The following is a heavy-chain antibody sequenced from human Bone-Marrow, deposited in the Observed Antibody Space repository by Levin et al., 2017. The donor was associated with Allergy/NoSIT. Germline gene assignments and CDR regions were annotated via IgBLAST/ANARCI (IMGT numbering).Heavy chain of an antibody. J-gene: IGHJ4*02. V-gene: IGHV3-9*01. CDR2: ISWNSGDI. Sequence: PGGSLRLSCAASGFSFDHYAMHWVRQAPGKGLEWVSGISWNSGDIGYADSVKGRFTISRDNAKNSLYLHMNSLRGEDTAFYYCAKSPYGNVVFLSPTTAGPRHYYFDYWGQGTLVTVSS. CDR1: GFSFDHYA. D-gene: IGHD1-26*01. CDR3: AKSPYGNVVFLSPTTAGPRHYYFDY.